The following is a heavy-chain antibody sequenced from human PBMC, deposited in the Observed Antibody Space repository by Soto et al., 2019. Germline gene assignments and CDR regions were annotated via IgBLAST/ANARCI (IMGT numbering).Heavy chain of an antibody. J-gene: IGHJ6*02. CDR3: ARGVFAGHV. Sequence: VQLVQSVAEVKKPGASVKVSCKASGYTFTSYDLTWVRQAPGQGLEWMGWMNPNSGNTGYAQKFQGRVTMTRNTSIRTAYMELSSLRSADTAVEYWARGVFAGHVWGQGTTVTVSS. CDR1: GYTFTSYD. V-gene: IGHV1-8*01. CDR2: MNPNSGNT.